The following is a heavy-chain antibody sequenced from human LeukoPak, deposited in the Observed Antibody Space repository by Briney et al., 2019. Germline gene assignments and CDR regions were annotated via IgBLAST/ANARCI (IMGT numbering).Heavy chain of an antibody. Sequence: SGGSLRLSCAASGFSFSDYYMSWMRQAPGKGLEWVSYISSSSSYTNYADSVKGRFTISRDNAKNSLYLQMDSLRDDDTAVYHCARAYGSGSHGYWGQGTLVTVSS. CDR2: ISSSSSYT. D-gene: IGHD3-10*01. CDR1: GFSFSDYY. CDR3: ARAYGSGSHGY. J-gene: IGHJ4*02. V-gene: IGHV3-11*05.